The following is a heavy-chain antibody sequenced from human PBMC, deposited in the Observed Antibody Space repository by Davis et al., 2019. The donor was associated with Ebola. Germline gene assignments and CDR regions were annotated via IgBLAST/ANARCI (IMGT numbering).Heavy chain of an antibody. D-gene: IGHD6-13*01. Sequence: GESLKISCAASGFAFSNFAMHWVRQASGKGLEWVGRIRSKANSYATAYAASVKGRFTISRDDSKNTAYLQMNSLKTEDTAVYYCTRAQQLDDYWGQGTLVTVSS. CDR2: IRSKANSYAT. V-gene: IGHV3-73*01. J-gene: IGHJ4*02. CDR3: TRAQQLDDY. CDR1: GFAFSNFA.